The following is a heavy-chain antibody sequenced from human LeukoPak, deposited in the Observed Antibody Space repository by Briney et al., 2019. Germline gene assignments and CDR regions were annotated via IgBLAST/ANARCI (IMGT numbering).Heavy chain of an antibody. D-gene: IGHD2-2*01. J-gene: IGHJ6*03. CDR1: GFTFSSYS. CDR2: ISSSSTYI. V-gene: IGHV3-21*01. CDR3: ARGRGPTYCSSASCSYYYMDV. Sequence: GGSLRLSGAASGFTFSSYSMNWVRQAPGKGLEWVSSISSSSTYIYYADSLKGRCTISRDNAKNSLYLQMNSLRAEDTAVYYCARGRGPTYCSSASCSYYYMDVWGKGTTVTVSS.